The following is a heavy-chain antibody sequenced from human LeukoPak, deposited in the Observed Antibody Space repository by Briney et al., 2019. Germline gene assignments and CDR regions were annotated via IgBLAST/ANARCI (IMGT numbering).Heavy chain of an antibody. Sequence: GGSLRLSCAASGSTFSSYAMSWVRQAPGKGLEWVSAISGSGVTTHYAGSVKGRFSISRDNSKNTLYLQMNSLRAEDTALYYCAKKVVVGATSPYSDFQDWGQGTLVTVSS. CDR3: AKKVVVGATSPYSDFQD. CDR2: ISGSGVTT. CDR1: GSTFSSYA. V-gene: IGHV3-23*01. J-gene: IGHJ1*01. D-gene: IGHD1-26*01.